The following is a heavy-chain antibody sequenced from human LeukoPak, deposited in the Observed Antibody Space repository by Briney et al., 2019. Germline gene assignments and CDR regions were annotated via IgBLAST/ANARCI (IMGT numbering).Heavy chain of an antibody. CDR2: ISSSGSTI. Sequence: GGSLRLSCAASGFTFSSYEMNWVRQAPGKGLEWVSYISSSGSTIYYADSVKGRFTISRDNAKNSLYLQMNSLRAEDTAVYYCARARGGDYGDYNYYYYMDVWGKGTTVTISS. D-gene: IGHD4-17*01. V-gene: IGHV3-48*03. J-gene: IGHJ6*03. CDR1: GFTFSSYE. CDR3: ARARGGDYGDYNYYYYMDV.